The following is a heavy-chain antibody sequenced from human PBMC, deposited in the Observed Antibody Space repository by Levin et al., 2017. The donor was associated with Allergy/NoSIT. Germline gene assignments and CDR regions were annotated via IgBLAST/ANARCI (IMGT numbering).Heavy chain of an antibody. CDR3: ARVTRCGGDCYFLDF. Sequence: GESLKISCAASGFTFSDYYMSWIRRAPGKGLEWVSYISSSGSIIYYGDSVKGRFAISRDNAKNSLFLQMNSLRVEDTAFYYCARVTRCGGDCYFLDFWGQGALVTVSS. CDR1: GFTFSDYY. CDR2: ISSSGSII. D-gene: IGHD2-21*02. J-gene: IGHJ4*02. V-gene: IGHV3-11*01.